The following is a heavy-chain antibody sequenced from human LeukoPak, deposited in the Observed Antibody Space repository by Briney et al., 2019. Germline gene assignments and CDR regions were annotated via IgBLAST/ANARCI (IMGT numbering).Heavy chain of an antibody. Sequence: ASVKVSCKASGYTFTSYAMHWVRQAPGQSLEWMGWINAGNGNTKFSQRFQGRVSITKDTSASTAYMELSSLISEDTAVYYCAREPLDNKDGWWTVVVGPFGYWGQGTLVTVSS. D-gene: IGHD4-23*01. V-gene: IGHV1-3*01. CDR3: AREPLDNKDGWWTVVVGPFGY. J-gene: IGHJ4*02. CDR2: INAGNGNT. CDR1: GYTFTSYA.